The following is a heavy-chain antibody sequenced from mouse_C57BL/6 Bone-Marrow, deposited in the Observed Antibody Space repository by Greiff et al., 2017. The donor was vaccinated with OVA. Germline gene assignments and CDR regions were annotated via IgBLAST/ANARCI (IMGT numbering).Heavy chain of an antibody. V-gene: IGHV1-9*01. Sequence: QVQLQQSGAELMKPGASVKLSCKATGYTFSGYWIAWVKQRPGHGLEWIGEILPGSGSTNYNEKFKGKATFTADTSSNTAYMQLSSLTTEDSAIYYCARWAPYGSSPRWYFDVWGTGTTVTVSS. CDR3: ARWAPYGSSPRWYFDV. D-gene: IGHD1-1*01. CDR1: GYTFSGYW. J-gene: IGHJ1*03. CDR2: ILPGSGST.